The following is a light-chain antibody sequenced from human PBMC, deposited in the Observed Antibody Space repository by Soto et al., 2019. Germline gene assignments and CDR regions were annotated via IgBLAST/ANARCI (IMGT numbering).Light chain of an antibody. V-gene: IGLV3-21*02. CDR3: QVWDSSSDHVV. J-gene: IGLJ2*01. CDR2: ADS. Sequence: SYELTQPTSVSVAPGQTARITWGGNNIGSKSVHWYQQKPGQAPVLVVYADSDRPSGIPERFSGSNSGNTATLTISMVEAGDEGDYYCQVWDSSSDHVVFGGGTKLTVL. CDR1: NIGSKS.